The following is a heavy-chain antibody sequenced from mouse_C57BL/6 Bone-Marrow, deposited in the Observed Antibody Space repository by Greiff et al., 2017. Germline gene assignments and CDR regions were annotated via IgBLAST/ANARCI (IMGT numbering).Heavy chain of an antibody. CDR2: SRNKANDYTT. CDR3: ARDAWDWDFDV. V-gene: IGHV7-1*01. Sequence: EVNVVESGGGLVQSGRSLRLSCATSGFTFSDFYMEWVRQAPGKGLEWIAASRNKANDYTTEYSAYVKGRFIVSSDNSQSILYLQMNDLRAEDTAIYYCARDAWDWDFDVWGTGTTVTVSS. J-gene: IGHJ1*03. CDR1: GFTFSDFY.